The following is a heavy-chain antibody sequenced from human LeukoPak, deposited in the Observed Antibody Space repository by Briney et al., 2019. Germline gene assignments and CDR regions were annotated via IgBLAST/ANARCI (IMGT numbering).Heavy chain of an antibody. CDR1: GFTFSSYA. V-gene: IGHV3-23*01. CDR3: ASRDPCSGGSCYGLGY. J-gene: IGHJ4*02. CDR2: ISDSGDWT. D-gene: IGHD2-15*01. Sequence: QTGGYLRRSCAASGFTFSSYAMNWVRQAPGKGLEWVSTISDSGDWTQYADSVKGRFTISRDNSKNTLYLLINSLRAEDTAVYYCASRDPCSGGSCYGLGYWGQGTLVTVSS.